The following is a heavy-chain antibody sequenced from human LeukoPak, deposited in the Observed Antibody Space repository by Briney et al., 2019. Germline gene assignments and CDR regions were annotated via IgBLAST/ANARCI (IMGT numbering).Heavy chain of an antibody. D-gene: IGHD2-8*01. J-gene: IGHJ4*02. CDR3: ARDLNVVMAATPFDH. CDR1: GFTFNSYW. CDR2: IKQDGSEK. Sequence: GGSLRLSCAASGFTFNSYWMSWVRQAPGKGLEWVANIKQDGSEKYYVDSVKGRFTISRDNAKNSLYLQMNSLGAEDTAVYYCARDLNVVMAATPFDHWGQGTLVIVSS. V-gene: IGHV3-7*03.